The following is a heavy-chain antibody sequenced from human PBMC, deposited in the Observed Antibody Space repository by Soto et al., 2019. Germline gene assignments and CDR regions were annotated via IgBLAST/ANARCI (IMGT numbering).Heavy chain of an antibody. Sequence: GESLKISCAASGFTFSSYAMSWVRQAPGKGLEWVSAISGSGGSTYYADSVKGRFTISRDNSKNTLYLQMNSLRAEDTAVYYCARSGGYGSGSYYIFDYWGQGTLVTVSS. CDR3: ARSGGYGSGSYYIFDY. D-gene: IGHD3-10*01. J-gene: IGHJ4*02. CDR1: GFTFSSYA. V-gene: IGHV3-23*01. CDR2: ISGSGGST.